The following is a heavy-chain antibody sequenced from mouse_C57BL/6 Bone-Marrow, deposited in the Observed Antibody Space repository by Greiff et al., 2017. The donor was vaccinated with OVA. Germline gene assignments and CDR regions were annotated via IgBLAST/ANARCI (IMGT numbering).Heavy chain of an antibody. CDR3: AREGDWGGYFDV. Sequence: EVQVVESGGGLVKPGGSLKLSCAASGFTFSSYAMSWVRQTPEKRLEWVATISDGGSYTYYPDNVQGRFTISRDNDKKNRYLQMSHLKSEDTAMYYCAREGDWGGYFDVWGTGTTVTVSS. CDR2: ISDGGSYT. V-gene: IGHV5-4*01. CDR1: GFTFSSYA. D-gene: IGHD4-1*01. J-gene: IGHJ1*03.